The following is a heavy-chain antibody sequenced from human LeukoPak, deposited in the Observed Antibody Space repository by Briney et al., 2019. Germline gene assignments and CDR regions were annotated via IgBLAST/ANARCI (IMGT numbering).Heavy chain of an antibody. CDR3: ARGVAAGDTVGRGNY. Sequence: ASVKVSCKASGYIFTGFYMHWVRQAPGQGLEWMGWINPNSGVTNYAQKFQGRVTMTRDTSISTAYMELSRLTSDDTAVYYCARGVAAGDTVGRGNYWGQGTLVTVSS. CDR1: GYIFTGFY. CDR2: INPNSGVT. V-gene: IGHV1-2*02. D-gene: IGHD2-15*01. J-gene: IGHJ4*02.